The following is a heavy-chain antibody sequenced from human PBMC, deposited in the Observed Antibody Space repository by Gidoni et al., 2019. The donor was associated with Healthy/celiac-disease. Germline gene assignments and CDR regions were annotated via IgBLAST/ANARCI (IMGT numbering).Heavy chain of an antibody. D-gene: IGHD1-26*01. Sequence: QVQLVASGGGVVQPGRSLRLSCAASGFTFSSYATHWVRQAPGKGLEWVAVISYDGSNKYYADSVKGRFTISRDNSKNTLYLQMNSLRAEDTAVYYCARDRWDPHYFDYWGQGTLVTVSS. CDR3: ARDRWDPHYFDY. CDR1: GFTFSSYA. J-gene: IGHJ4*02. V-gene: IGHV3-30-3*01. CDR2: ISYDGSNK.